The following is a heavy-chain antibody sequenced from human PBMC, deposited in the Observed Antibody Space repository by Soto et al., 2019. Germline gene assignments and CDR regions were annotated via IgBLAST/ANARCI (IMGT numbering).Heavy chain of an antibody. D-gene: IGHD2-21*01. CDR2: IKSKKDGATV. CDR3: ASDVPGAAYPIDY. J-gene: IGHJ4*02. Sequence: EVPLEESGGGSVKPGESLRLSCAASGFIFSSAWMTWVRQAPGKGLEWVGRIKSKKDGATVDYAAPVKGRFAISRDDSKNTLYLQMNSLETEDTGVYYCASDVPGAAYPIDYWGQGTLVTVSS. CDR1: GFIFSSAW. V-gene: IGHV3-15*01.